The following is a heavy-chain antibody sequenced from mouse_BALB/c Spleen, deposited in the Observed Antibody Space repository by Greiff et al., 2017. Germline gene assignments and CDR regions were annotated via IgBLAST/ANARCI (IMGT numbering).Heavy chain of an antibody. CDR3: TSDGYYKGDWYFDV. Sequence: EVKVVESGGGLVQPGGSMKLSCVASGFTFSNYWMNWVRQSPEKGLEWVAEIRLKSNNYATHYAESVKGRFTISRDDSKSSVYLQMNNLRAEDTGIYYCTSDGYYKGDWYFDVWGAGTTVTVSS. CDR2: IRLKSNNYAT. CDR1: GFTFSNYW. D-gene: IGHD2-3*01. V-gene: IGHV6-6*02. J-gene: IGHJ1*01.